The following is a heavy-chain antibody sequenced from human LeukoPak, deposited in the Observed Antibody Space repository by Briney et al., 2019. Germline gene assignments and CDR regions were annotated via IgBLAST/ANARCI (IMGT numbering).Heavy chain of an antibody. J-gene: IGHJ3*02. CDR2: INPNSGGT. D-gene: IGHD3-9*01. CDR3: ARAHKGRYFDWLFPRGAFDI. V-gene: IGHV1-2*02. Sequence: GASVKVSCKASGYTFTGYYMHWVRQAPGQGLEWMGWINPNSGGTNYAQKFQGRVTMTRDTSISTAYMELSRLRSDDTAVYYCARAHKGRYFDWLFPRGAFDIWGQGTMVTVSS. CDR1: GYTFTGYY.